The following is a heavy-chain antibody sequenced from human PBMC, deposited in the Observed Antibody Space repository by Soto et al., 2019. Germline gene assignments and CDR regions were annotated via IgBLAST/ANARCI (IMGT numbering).Heavy chain of an antibody. Sequence: GASVKVSCKASGYTFTSYGIRWVRQAPGQGLEWMGWISAYNGNTNYAQKLQGRVTMTTDTSTSTAYMELRSLRSDDTAVYYCARGHIVVVVADTGFDYWGQGTLVTVSS. J-gene: IGHJ4*02. D-gene: IGHD2-15*01. V-gene: IGHV1-18*01. CDR1: GYTFTSYG. CDR3: ARGHIVVVVADTGFDY. CDR2: ISAYNGNT.